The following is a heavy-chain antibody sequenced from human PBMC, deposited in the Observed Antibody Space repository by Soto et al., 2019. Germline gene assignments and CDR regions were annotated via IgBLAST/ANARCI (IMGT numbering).Heavy chain of an antibody. CDR2: IIPILGIA. V-gene: IGHV1-69*02. D-gene: IGHD2-2*01. CDR3: ARGKIVVVPAASPDYYYYYMDV. CDR1: GGTFSSYT. J-gene: IGHJ6*03. Sequence: SVKVSCKASGGTFSSYTISWVRQAPGQGLEWMGRIIPILGIANYAQKFQGRVTITADKSTSTAYMELSSLRSEDTAVYYCARGKIVVVPAASPDYYYYYMDVWGKGTTLTVSS.